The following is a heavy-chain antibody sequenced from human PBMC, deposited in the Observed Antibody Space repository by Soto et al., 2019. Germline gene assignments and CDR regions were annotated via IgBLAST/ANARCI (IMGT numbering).Heavy chain of an antibody. CDR3: ASAVGYSSGWYAFDI. D-gene: IGHD6-19*01. CDR2: IYPGDSDT. J-gene: IGHJ3*02. V-gene: IGHV5-51*01. Sequence: GSLKISCKGSGYSFTSYWIGWVRQMPGKGLEWMGIIYPGDSDTRYSPSFQGQVTISADKSISTAYLQWSSLKASDTAMYYCASAVGYSSGWYAFDIWGQGTMVTV. CDR1: GYSFTSYW.